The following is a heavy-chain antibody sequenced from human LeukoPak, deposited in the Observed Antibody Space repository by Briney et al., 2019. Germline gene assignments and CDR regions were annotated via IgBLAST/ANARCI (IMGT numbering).Heavy chain of an antibody. J-gene: IGHJ4*02. CDR3: ARHYSNYVHFDY. D-gene: IGHD4-11*01. Sequence: SETLSLTCAVSGYSISSGYYWGWIRQPPGKGLEWIGSIYHSGSTYYNRSLKSRVTMSVDTSKNQFSLKLSSVTAADTAVYYCARHYSNYVHFDYWGQGTLVTVSS. CDR1: GYSISSGYY. V-gene: IGHV4-38-2*01. CDR2: IYHSGST.